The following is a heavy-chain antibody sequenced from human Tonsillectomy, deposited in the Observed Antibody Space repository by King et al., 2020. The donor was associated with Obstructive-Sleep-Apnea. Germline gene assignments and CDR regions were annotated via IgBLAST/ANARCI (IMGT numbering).Heavy chain of an antibody. CDR2: ISWNGGSI. CDR1: GFTFDDYA. CDR3: AKDIHDWLFIDY. V-gene: IGHV3-9*01. J-gene: IGHJ4*02. Sequence: VQLVESGGGLVQPGRSLRLSCAASGFTFDDYAMHWVRQAPGKGLEWVSGISWNGGSIGYADSVKGRFTISRDNAKNSLYLQMNSLRAEDTALYYCAKDIHDWLFIDYWGQGTLVTVSS. D-gene: IGHD3-9*01.